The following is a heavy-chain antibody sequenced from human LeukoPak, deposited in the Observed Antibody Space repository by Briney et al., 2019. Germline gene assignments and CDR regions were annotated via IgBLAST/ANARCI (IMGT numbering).Heavy chain of an antibody. CDR2: ISWNSGTK. J-gene: IGHJ6*02. Sequence: PGGSLRLSCAASGFTFDDYAMHWVRQAPGKGLEWFSGISWNSGTKGYADSVKGRFTISRDNAKNSLYLQMNSLRGEGAALYYCAVLHYYAMDVWGQGTTVTVSS. CDR1: GFTFDDYA. D-gene: IGHD2-8*01. V-gene: IGHV3-9*01. CDR3: AVLHYYAMDV.